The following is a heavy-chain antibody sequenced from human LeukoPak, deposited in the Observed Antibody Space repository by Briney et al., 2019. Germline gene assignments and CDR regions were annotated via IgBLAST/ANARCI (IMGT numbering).Heavy chain of an antibody. CDR2: IYHSGST. V-gene: IGHV4-38-2*02. CDR3: ASGRSSPRYYFDY. D-gene: IGHD2-2*01. Sequence: SETLSLTCTVSGGSISSGYYWGWIRQPPGKELEWIGSIYHSGSTYYNPSLKSRVTISVDTSKNQFSLKLSSVTAADTAVYYCASGRSSPRYYFDYWGQGTLVTVSS. CDR1: GGSISSGYY. J-gene: IGHJ4*02.